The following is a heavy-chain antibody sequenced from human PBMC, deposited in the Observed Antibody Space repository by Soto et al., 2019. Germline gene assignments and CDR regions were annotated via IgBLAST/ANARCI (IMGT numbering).Heavy chain of an antibody. J-gene: IGHJ4*02. Sequence: QVQLQESGPGLVKPSETLSLTCTVSGGSISTYYWSWIRQPPGKGLEWIGYINYSGRTNYNPSLKSRVTMSLETSKNQFSLKLRSVTAADTAVFYCARYAGSSWFDYWGQGTLVTVSS. CDR2: INYSGRT. V-gene: IGHV4-59*01. D-gene: IGHD6-13*01. CDR3: ARYAGSSWFDY. CDR1: GGSISTYY.